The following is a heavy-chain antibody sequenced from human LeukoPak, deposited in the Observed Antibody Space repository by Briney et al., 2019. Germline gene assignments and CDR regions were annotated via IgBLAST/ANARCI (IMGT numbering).Heavy chain of an antibody. J-gene: IGHJ6*02. CDR1: GGSLSRYY. V-gene: IGHV4-59*07. D-gene: IGHD5-18*01. Sequence: SYTLSLTYTVSGGSLSRYYWRWIRQPAARGRDGMGYIYYSGSTNYSPSLKSRVTISVDTSKNQSTLKLSSVTAADTALYYCARASGYSYPYYNGMDVWGQGTTVTVSS. CDR2: IYYSGST. CDR3: ARASGYSYPYYNGMDV.